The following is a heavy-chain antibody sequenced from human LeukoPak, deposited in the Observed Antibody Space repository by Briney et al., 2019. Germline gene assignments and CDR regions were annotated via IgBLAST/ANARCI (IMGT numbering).Heavy chain of an antibody. V-gene: IGHV4-34*01. J-gene: IGHJ6*02. D-gene: IGHD2-15*01. Sequence: SETLSLTCAVYGGSFSGYYWSWLRQPPRKGLEWIGEINHSGSTNYNPSLKSRVTISVDTSKNQFSLKLSSVTAADTAVYYCARFPRLVESNYYYYGMDVWGQGTTVTVSS. CDR3: ARFPRLVESNYYYYGMDV. CDR2: INHSGST. CDR1: GGSFSGYY.